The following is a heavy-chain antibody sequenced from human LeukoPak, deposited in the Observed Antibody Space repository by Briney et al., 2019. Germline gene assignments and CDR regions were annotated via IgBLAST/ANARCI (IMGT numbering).Heavy chain of an antibody. CDR3: ARIYTKYGNDYNGMDV. V-gene: IGHV3-30*03. CDR1: GFTFNSYG. Sequence: GGSLRLSCAASGFTFNSYGMHLVRQAPGKGLEWLADISYDGSNKYYADSVKGRFAISRDNSKNTLYLQMNSLRAEDTAVYYCARIYTKYGNDYNGMDVWGQGTTVTVSS. D-gene: IGHD1-1*01. J-gene: IGHJ6*02. CDR2: ISYDGSNK.